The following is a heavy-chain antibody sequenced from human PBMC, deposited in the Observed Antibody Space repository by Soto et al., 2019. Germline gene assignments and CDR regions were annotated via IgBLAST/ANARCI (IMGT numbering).Heavy chain of an antibody. J-gene: IGHJ4*02. CDR1: GYTFTSYY. D-gene: IGHD6-19*01. CDR3: ARVSTQYSSGWYFGY. CDR2: INPSGGST. Sequence: QVQLVQSGAEVKKPGASVKVSCKASGYTFTSYYMHWVRQAPGQGLEWMGIINPSGGSTSYAQKFQGRVTMTRDTSTSTVYMELSSLRSEDTAVYHCARVSTQYSSGWYFGYWGQGTLVTVSS. V-gene: IGHV1-46*01.